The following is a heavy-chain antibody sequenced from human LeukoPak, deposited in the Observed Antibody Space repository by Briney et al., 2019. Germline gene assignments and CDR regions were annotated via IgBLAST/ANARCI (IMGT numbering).Heavy chain of an antibody. Sequence: GASVKVPCKASGYTFTSYGISWVRQAPGQGLEWMGGIIPIFGTANYAQKFQGRVTITADESTSTAYMELSSLRSEDTAVYYCARIDYGGNGNFDYWGQGTLVTVSS. CDR1: GYTFTSYG. J-gene: IGHJ4*02. CDR3: ARIDYGGNGNFDY. V-gene: IGHV1-69*13. CDR2: IIPIFGTA. D-gene: IGHD4-23*01.